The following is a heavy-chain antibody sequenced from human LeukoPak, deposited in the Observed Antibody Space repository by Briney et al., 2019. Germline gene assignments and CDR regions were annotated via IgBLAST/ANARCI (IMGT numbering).Heavy chain of an antibody. V-gene: IGHV4-59*01. CDR2: IYYSGST. J-gene: IGHJ3*02. Sequence: SESLSLTCTVSGGSISSYYWSWIRQPPGKGLEWFGYIYYSGSTNYNPSLKSRVTISVDTSKNQFSLKLSSVTAADTAVYYCARFPFYYDDSSGYYPSPHAFDIWGQGTMVTVSS. D-gene: IGHD3-22*01. CDR1: GGSISSYY. CDR3: ARFPFYYDDSSGYYPSPHAFDI.